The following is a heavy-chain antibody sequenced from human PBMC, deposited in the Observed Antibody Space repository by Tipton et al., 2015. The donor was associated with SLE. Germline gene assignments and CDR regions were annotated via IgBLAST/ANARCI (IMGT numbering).Heavy chain of an antibody. CDR3: SRGEGYYGSVCYQGWFDP. V-gene: IGHV4-34*01. Sequence: TLSLTCAVYGGSFSGYYWTWIRPPPGKGREWIGEINHSGSTNYNPSLKSRVTISVDTSKNQFSLKLESVTAADTAVYYCSRGEGYYGSVCYQGWFDPWGQGTLVTVSS. J-gene: IGHJ5*02. CDR1: GGSFSGYY. CDR2: INHSGST. D-gene: IGHD3-10*01.